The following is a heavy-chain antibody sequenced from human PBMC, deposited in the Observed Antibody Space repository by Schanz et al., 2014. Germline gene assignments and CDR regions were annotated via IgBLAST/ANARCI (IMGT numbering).Heavy chain of an antibody. CDR1: GGTFSTYP. CDR3: ARGGGPEDVFDI. Sequence: QVQLVQSGTEAKKPGASVKVSCKASGGTFSTYPINWLRQAPGQGLEWMGRIIPIHGIVNYAQRLQDRVRVTADKSTSTAYMELSSLRSDDTAVYCCARGGGPEDVFDIWGQGTILTVSS. CDR2: IIPIHGIV. J-gene: IGHJ3*02. V-gene: IGHV1-69*09. D-gene: IGHD5-12*01.